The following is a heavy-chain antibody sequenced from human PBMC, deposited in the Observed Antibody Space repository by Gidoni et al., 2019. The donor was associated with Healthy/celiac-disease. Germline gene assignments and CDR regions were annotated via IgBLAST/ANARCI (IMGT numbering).Heavy chain of an antibody. CDR2: IKQDGSEK. CDR3: ASSTHPNIVKDAFDI. V-gene: IGHV3-7*03. J-gene: IGHJ3*02. CDR1: GFTFSSYW. D-gene: IGHD2-15*01. Sequence: EVQLVESGGGLVQPGGSLRLSCAASGFTFSSYWMSWVRQAPGKGLAWVANIKQDGSEKYYVDSVKGRFTISRDNAKNSLYLQMNSLRAEDTAVYYCASSTHPNIVKDAFDIWGQGTMVTVSS.